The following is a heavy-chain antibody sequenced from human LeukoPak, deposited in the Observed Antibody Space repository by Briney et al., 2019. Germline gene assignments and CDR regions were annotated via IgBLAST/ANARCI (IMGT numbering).Heavy chain of an antibody. CDR3: ARAPAARLAFDI. V-gene: IGHV4-39*07. CDR2: INHSGST. Sequence: SETLSLTCTVSGGSISSSSYSWSWIRQPPGKGLEWIGEINHSGSTNYNPSLKSRVTISVDTSKNQFSLKLSSVTAADTAVYYCARAPAARLAFDIWGQGTVVTVSS. J-gene: IGHJ3*02. CDR1: GGSISSSSYS. D-gene: IGHD6-6*01.